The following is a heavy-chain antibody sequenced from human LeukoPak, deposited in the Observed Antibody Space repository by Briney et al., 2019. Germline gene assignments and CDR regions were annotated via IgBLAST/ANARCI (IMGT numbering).Heavy chain of an antibody. J-gene: IGHJ4*02. Sequence: SGGSLRLSCAASGFTFSSYAMSWVRQAPGKGLEWVSGISGSGGTTYYADSVKGRFTISRDNSGDTLYLQMKSPRAEDTAVYYYAKDARGYCSAASCYLFDFWGQGTLVTVSS. D-gene: IGHD2-15*01. CDR3: AKDARGYCSAASCYLFDF. CDR1: GFTFSSYA. CDR2: ISGSGGTT. V-gene: IGHV3-23*01.